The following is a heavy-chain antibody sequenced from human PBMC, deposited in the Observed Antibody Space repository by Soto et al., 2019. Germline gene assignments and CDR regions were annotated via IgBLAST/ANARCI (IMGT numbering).Heavy chain of an antibody. CDR2: ISYDGSNK. J-gene: IGHJ4*02. CDR1: GFTFSSYA. Sequence: GGSLRLSCAASGFTFSSYAMHWVRQAPGKGLEWVAVISYDGSNKYYADSVKGRFTISRDNSKNTLYLQMNSLRAEDTSVYYCARAYSRSWFLIDYWGQGTLVTVSS. CDR3: ARAYSRSWFLIDY. D-gene: IGHD6-13*01. V-gene: IGHV3-30*04.